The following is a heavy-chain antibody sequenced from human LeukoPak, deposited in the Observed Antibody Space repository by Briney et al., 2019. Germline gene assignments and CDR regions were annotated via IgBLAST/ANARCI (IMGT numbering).Heavy chain of an antibody. Sequence: SGGSLRLSCAASGFAFSVYSMNWVRQAPGKGLEWVSYISGGSDTIYFADSVKGRFTISRDNAKNSLYLQMNSLRAEDTAVYYCAKLGATVTTWYDYWGQGTLVTVSS. CDR1: GFAFSVYS. D-gene: IGHD4-17*01. V-gene: IGHV3-48*01. CDR2: ISGGSDTI. J-gene: IGHJ4*02. CDR3: AKLGATVTTWYDY.